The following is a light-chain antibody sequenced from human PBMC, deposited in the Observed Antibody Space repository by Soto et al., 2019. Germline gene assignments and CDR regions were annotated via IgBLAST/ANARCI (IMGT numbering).Light chain of an antibody. J-gene: IGKJ2*01. CDR1: QSITNY. CDR2: AAS. Sequence: DIQMTQSPSSLSVSVGARVTITCRASQSITNYLNWYQQKPGKAPKLLVYAASSLQSGVPSRFSGNGSGTDFTLTISSLQPEDFATYYCQQSDSYPYTFGRGTKLELK. CDR3: QQSDSYPYT. V-gene: IGKV1-39*01.